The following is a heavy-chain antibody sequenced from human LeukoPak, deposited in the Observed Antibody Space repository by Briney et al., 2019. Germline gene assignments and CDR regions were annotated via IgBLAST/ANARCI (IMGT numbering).Heavy chain of an antibody. J-gene: IGHJ5*02. Sequence: GGSLRLSCAASGFTFSSYAMHWVRQAPGKGLEWVAVISYDGSNKYYADSVKGRFTISRDNSKNTLYLQMNSLRAEDTAVYYCARDKGPNCSGWSSWGQGTLVTVSS. V-gene: IGHV3-30*14. CDR3: ARDKGPNCSGWSS. CDR1: GFTFSSYA. D-gene: IGHD6-19*01. CDR2: ISYDGSNK.